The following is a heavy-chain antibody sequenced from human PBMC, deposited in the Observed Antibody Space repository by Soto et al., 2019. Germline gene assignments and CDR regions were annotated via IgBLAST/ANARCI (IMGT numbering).Heavy chain of an antibody. Sequence: GASVKVSCKASGYTFTSYAMHWVRQAPGQRLEWMGWINAGNGNTKYSQKFQGRVTITRDTSASTAYMELSSLRSEDTAVYYCARDLPHGDYVGAHFDYWGQGTLVTVSS. J-gene: IGHJ4*02. CDR2: INAGNGNT. CDR3: ARDLPHGDYVGAHFDY. V-gene: IGHV1-3*01. D-gene: IGHD4-17*01. CDR1: GYTFTSYA.